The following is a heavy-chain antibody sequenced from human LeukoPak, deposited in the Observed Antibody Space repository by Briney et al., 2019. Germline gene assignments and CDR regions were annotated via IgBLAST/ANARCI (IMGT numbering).Heavy chain of an antibody. D-gene: IGHD3-3*01. V-gene: IGHV4-59*01. CDR2: IYYSGST. CDR3: ARVKVGFWSGSGAFDI. Sequence: SETLSLTCTVSGGSISSYYWSWIRQPPGKGLEWIGYIYYSGSTNYNPSLKSRVTISVDTSKNQFSLKLSSVTAADTAEYYCARVKVGFWSGSGAFDIWGQGTMVRLF. J-gene: IGHJ3*02. CDR1: GGSISSYY.